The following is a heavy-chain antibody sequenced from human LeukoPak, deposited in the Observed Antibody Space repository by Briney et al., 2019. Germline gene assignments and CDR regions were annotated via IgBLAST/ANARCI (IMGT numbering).Heavy chain of an antibody. CDR3: ARGQDYDILTGPIDY. CDR2: ISYDGSNK. D-gene: IGHD3-9*01. Sequence: PGGSLRLSCAASGFTFSSYAMHWVRQAPVKGLEWVAVISYDGSNKYYADSVKGRFTISRDNSKNTLYLQMNSLRAEDTAVYYCARGQDYDILTGPIDYWGQGTLVTVSS. J-gene: IGHJ4*02. CDR1: GFTFSSYA. V-gene: IGHV3-30*04.